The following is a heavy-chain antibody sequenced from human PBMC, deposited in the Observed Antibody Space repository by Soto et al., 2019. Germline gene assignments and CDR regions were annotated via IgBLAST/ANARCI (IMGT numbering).Heavy chain of an antibody. CDR2: LYAGGNT. CDR1: GFTVSTNF. J-gene: IGHJ4*02. Sequence: EVQLVGSGGGLVQPGGSLRLSCAASGFTVSTNFMSWVRQAPGKGLEWVSILYAGGNTYYANSVEGRFTISRDNSKNTLFLQMNNLRAEDTAVDFCARIVQWLVPCWGPGTLVTVSS. D-gene: IGHD6-19*01. CDR3: ARIVQWLVPC. V-gene: IGHV3-66*01.